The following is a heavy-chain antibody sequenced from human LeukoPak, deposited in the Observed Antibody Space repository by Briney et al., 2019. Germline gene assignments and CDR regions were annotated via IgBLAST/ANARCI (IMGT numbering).Heavy chain of an antibody. Sequence: SETLSLTCAVYGGSFSGYYWSWIRQPPGKGLEWIGEINHSGSTNYNPSLKSRVTISVDTSRNQFSLKLSSVTAADTAVYYCARGTGKKQWPWATWFDPWGQGTLVTVSS. CDR1: GGSFSGYY. V-gene: IGHV4-34*01. CDR2: INHSGST. D-gene: IGHD6-19*01. CDR3: ARGTGKKQWPWATWFDP. J-gene: IGHJ5*02.